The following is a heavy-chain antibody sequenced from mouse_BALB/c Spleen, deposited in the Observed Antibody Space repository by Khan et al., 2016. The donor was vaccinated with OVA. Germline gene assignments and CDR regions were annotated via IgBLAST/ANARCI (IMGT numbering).Heavy chain of an antibody. CDR1: GYTFTDYV. D-gene: IGHD3-1*01. V-gene: IGHV1-77*01. CDR2: IFPGSGST. Sequence: QVQLQQSGPELVKPGASVKMSCKSSGYTFTDYVINWVKQRTGQGLEWIGDIFPGSGSTYYNENFKGKAKLTADKSSNTVYMQLSSVTLEDAAGYFCARGGYSVFAYWGQGTLVTVSA. J-gene: IGHJ3*01. CDR3: ARGGYSVFAY.